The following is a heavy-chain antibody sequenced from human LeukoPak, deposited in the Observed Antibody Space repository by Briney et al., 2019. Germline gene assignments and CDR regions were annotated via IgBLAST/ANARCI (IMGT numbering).Heavy chain of an antibody. CDR1: GFTVSSNH. J-gene: IGHJ4*02. CDR3: ATAVGEN. V-gene: IGHV3-53*01. CDR2: IYSGYGT. D-gene: IGHD3-16*01. Sequence: GGSLRLSCAASGFTVSSNHMSWVRQAPGKGLEWVSIIYSGYGTYYADSVKGRFTISRDNSKNTLYLQMNSLRAEDTAVYYCATAVGENWRQGTLVTVSS.